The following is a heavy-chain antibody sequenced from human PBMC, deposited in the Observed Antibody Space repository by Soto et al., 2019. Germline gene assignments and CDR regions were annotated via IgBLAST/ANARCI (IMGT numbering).Heavy chain of an antibody. Sequence: SLTLSVTCAVSSGSISSTYWWNWVRQPTGKGLEWIGQIYHTGSTDYNPSLKSRLTISVDNSKNQFSLKLSSVTAADTAACYCATSKSKTFDYWGQGALVPVS. CDR1: SGSISSTYW. CDR3: ATSKSKTFDY. V-gene: IGHV4-4*02. J-gene: IGHJ4*02. CDR2: IYHTGST.